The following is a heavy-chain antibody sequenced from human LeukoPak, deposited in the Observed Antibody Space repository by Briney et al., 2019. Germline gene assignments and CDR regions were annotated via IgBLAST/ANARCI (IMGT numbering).Heavy chain of an antibody. CDR2: INPSGGST. V-gene: IGHV1-46*01. CDR1: GYTFTSYY. D-gene: IGHD2-21*01. CDR3: ARDPISAPPLYYYYYMDV. J-gene: IGHJ6*03. Sequence: GASVKVSCKASGYTFTSYYMHWVRQAPGQGLEWMGIINPSGGSTSYAQKFQGRVTMTRDMSTSTVYMELSSLRSEDTAVYYCARDPISAPPLYYYYYMDVWGKGTTVTVSS.